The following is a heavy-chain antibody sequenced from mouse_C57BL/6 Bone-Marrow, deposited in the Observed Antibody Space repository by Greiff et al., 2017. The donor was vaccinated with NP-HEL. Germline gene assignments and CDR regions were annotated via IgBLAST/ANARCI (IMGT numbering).Heavy chain of an antibody. CDR1: GYSFTGYF. J-gene: IGHJ1*03. D-gene: IGHD2-3*01. CDR2: INPYNGGT. V-gene: IGHV1-20*01. Sequence: SGPELVKPGDSVKISCKASGYSFTGYFMNWVMQSHGKSLEWIGRINPYNGGTFYNQKFKGKATLTVDKSSSTAHMELRSLTSEDSAVYYCARDDGYYDWYFDVWGTGTTVTVSS. CDR3: ARDDGYYDWYFDV.